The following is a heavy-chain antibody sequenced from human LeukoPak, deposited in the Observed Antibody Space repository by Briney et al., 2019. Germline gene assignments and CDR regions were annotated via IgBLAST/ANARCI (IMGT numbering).Heavy chain of an antibody. Sequence: SSETLSLTCTVSGGSISSYYWSWIRQPPGKGLEWIGYIYFSGSTNYSPSLQSRVTISVDTSKNQFSLNLSSVTAADTAVYYCARDSDTYYYGSGSYHWFDPWGQGTLVTVSS. V-gene: IGHV4-59*01. J-gene: IGHJ5*02. CDR2: IYFSGST. CDR1: GGSISSYY. CDR3: ARDSDTYYYGSGSYHWFDP. D-gene: IGHD3-10*01.